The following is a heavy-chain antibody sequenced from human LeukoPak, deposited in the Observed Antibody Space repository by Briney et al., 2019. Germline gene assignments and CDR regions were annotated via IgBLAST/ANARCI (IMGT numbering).Heavy chain of an antibody. Sequence: SETLSLTCAVYGGFFRGYYWSWIRQPPGKGLEWIGEINHSGSTNYNPSLKCRVTISVDTSKNQYSLKLSSVTAADTAVYYCARARFVVVPYYGMDVWGQGTTVTVSS. CDR1: GGFFRGYY. CDR2: INHSGST. J-gene: IGHJ6*02. D-gene: IGHD2-2*01. V-gene: IGHV4-34*01. CDR3: ARARFVVVPYYGMDV.